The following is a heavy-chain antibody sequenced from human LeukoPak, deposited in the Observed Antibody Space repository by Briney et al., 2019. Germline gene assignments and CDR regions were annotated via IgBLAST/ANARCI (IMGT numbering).Heavy chain of an antibody. V-gene: IGHV1-18*01. Sequence: GASVKVSCKASGYTFTSYGISWVRQAPGQGLEWMGWISAYNGNTNYAQKLRGRVTMTTDTSTSTAYMELRSLRSDDTAVYYCARLSSIAVAGTYGYWGQGTLVTVSS. D-gene: IGHD6-19*01. J-gene: IGHJ4*02. CDR2: ISAYNGNT. CDR3: ARLSSIAVAGTYGY. CDR1: GYTFTSYG.